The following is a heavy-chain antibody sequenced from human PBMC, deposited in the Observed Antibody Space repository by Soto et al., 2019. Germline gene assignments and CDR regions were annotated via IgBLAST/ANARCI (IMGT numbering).Heavy chain of an antibody. J-gene: IGHJ6*02. CDR2: IIPIIGES. CDR3: ARPRPSWTERRHFYYYGMDV. D-gene: IGHD1-1*01. Sequence: ASVKVSCKASGGTFRNYAISWVRQAPGQGLEWMGGIIPIIGESNYAQKFQGRVTITADESTSTAYMELSSLRSEDTAVYYCARPRPSWTERRHFYYYGMDVWGQGTTVTVPS. V-gene: IGHV1-69*13. CDR1: GGTFRNYA.